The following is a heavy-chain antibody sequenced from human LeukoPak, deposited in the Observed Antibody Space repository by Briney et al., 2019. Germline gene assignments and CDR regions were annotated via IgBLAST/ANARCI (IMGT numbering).Heavy chain of an antibody. CDR1: GGSFSGYY. Sequence: PSETLSLTCAVYGGSFSGYYWSWIRQPPGKGLGWIGEINHSGSTNYNPSLKSRVTISVDTSKNQFSPKLSSVPAADTAVYYCARGRFLEWLSYYFDYWGQGTLVTVSS. D-gene: IGHD3-3*01. J-gene: IGHJ4*02. CDR2: INHSGST. V-gene: IGHV4-34*01. CDR3: ARGRFLEWLSYYFDY.